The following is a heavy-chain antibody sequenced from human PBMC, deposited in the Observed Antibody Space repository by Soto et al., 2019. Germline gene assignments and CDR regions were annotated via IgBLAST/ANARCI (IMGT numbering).Heavy chain of an antibody. V-gene: IGHV1-69*01. CDR1: GGSFSSYM. CDR3: ARGVTANYMGGDAFAI. J-gene: IGHJ3*02. Sequence: QVLLVQSGAEVKKPGSSVKVSCQAAGGSFSSYMVSWVRQAPGQGIDYMGGIMPVVGTPTYTEKFQGRVTITADESTGTAYLELTSLKSDDTAVYYCARGVTANYMGGDAFAIWGQGTLVAVSS. D-gene: IGHD4-4*01. CDR2: IMPVVGTP.